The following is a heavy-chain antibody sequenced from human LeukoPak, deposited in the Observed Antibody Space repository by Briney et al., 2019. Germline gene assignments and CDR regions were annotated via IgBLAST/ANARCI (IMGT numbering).Heavy chain of an antibody. J-gene: IGHJ4*02. D-gene: IGHD1-7*01. Sequence: SETLSLTCAVYGGSFSGYYWSWIRQPPGNGLEWIGEINHSGSTNYNPSLKSRVTISVDTSKNQFSLKLSSVTAAETAVYYCARARRITGTGQFDYWGQGTLVTVSS. CDR2: INHSGST. CDR1: GGSFSGYY. V-gene: IGHV4-34*01. CDR3: ARARRITGTGQFDY.